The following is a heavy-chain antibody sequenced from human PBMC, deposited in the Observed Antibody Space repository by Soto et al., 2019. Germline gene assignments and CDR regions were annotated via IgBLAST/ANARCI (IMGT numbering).Heavy chain of an antibody. V-gene: IGHV1-46*03. CDR3: ARGYCSGGSCPTSYYYYYMDV. J-gene: IGHJ6*03. Sequence: ASVKVSCKASGYTFTSYYMHWVRQAPGQGLEWMGIINPSGGSTSYAQKFQGRVTVTRDTSTSTVYMELSSLRSEDTAVYYCARGYCSGGSCPTSYYYYYMDVWGKGTTVTVSS. CDR1: GYTFTSYY. D-gene: IGHD2-15*01. CDR2: INPSGGST.